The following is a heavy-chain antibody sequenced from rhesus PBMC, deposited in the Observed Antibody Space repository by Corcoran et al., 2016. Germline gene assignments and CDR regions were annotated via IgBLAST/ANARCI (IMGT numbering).Heavy chain of an antibody. CDR2: ISGSGGST. Sequence: QLQLQESGPGLVKPSETLSLTCAVSGGSISSNYWSWIRQPPGKGLEWIGRISGSGGSTDYNPSLKSRGTISTDTAKNQFSLKLSSVTAADTAVYYCARGGYSGSWNLGYFDYWGQGVLVTVSS. J-gene: IGHJ4*01. D-gene: IGHD6-25*01. V-gene: IGHV4-173*01. CDR3: ARGGYSGSWNLGYFDY. CDR1: GGSISSNY.